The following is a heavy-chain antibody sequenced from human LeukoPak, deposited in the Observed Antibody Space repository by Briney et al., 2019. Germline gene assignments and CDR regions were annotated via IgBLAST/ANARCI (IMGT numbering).Heavy chain of an antibody. D-gene: IGHD3-10*01. Sequence: GGSLRLSCAASGFTFSSYAMSWVRQAPGKGLEWVSAISGSGGSTYYADSVKGRFTISRDNSKNTLYLQMNSLRAEDTAVYYCAKDALYYGSGSYYTDWFGPWGQGTLVTVSS. J-gene: IGHJ5*02. CDR2: ISGSGGST. V-gene: IGHV3-23*01. CDR3: AKDALYYGSGSYYTDWFGP. CDR1: GFTFSSYA.